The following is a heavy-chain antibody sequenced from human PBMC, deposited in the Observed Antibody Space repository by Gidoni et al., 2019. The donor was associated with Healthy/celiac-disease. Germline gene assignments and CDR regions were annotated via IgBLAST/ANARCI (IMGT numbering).Heavy chain of an antibody. CDR3: AGDYGDYDFYYGMDV. CDR2: SSSSSSYK. CDR1: GFTFSDYY. Sequence: QVQLVESGGGLVKPGGSLRLSCAASGFTFSDYYMSWIRQAPGKGLEWVSYSSSSSSYKNYADSVKGRFTISRDNAKNSLYLQMNSLRAEDTAVYYCAGDYGDYDFYYGMDVWGQGTTVTVSS. V-gene: IGHV3-11*05. D-gene: IGHD4-17*01. J-gene: IGHJ6*02.